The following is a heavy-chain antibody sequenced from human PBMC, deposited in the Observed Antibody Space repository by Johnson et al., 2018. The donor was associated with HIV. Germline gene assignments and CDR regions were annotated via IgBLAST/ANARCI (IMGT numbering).Heavy chain of an antibody. CDR1: GFTFSSYW. J-gene: IGHJ3*02. Sequence: VQLVESGGGLAQPGGSLRLSCVASGFTFSSYWMSWVRQAPGKGLEWVTNIKQDGSEKYYVDSVKGRFTVSRDNAKNSLYLQMNSLRAEDTAVYYCARYSGAFDIWGQGTMVTVSS. V-gene: IGHV3-7*02. CDR2: IKQDGSEK. D-gene: IGHD2-21*01. CDR3: ARYSGAFDI.